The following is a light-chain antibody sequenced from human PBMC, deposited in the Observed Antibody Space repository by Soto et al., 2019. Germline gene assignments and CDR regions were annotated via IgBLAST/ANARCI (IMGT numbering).Light chain of an antibody. CDR1: SYNIGSNT. Sequence: QSVLTQPPSASGTPGQRVTISCSGSSYNIGSNTVNWYQQLPGTAPKLLIYSDNQRPSGVPDRFSGSKSGTSASLAISGLQSGDEADYYCATWDDSLSSWVFGGGTKVTVL. CDR3: ATWDDSLSSWV. J-gene: IGLJ3*02. V-gene: IGLV1-44*01. CDR2: SDN.